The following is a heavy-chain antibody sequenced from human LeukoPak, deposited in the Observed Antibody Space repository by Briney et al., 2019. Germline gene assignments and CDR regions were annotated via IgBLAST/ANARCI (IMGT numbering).Heavy chain of an antibody. J-gene: IGHJ5*02. Sequence: SETLSLTCAVYGGSFSGYYWSWIRQPPGKGLEWIGEINHSGSTNCNPSLKSRVTISVDTSKNQFSLKLSSVTAADTAVYYCARGGPYCSSTSCYPSNWFDPWGQGTLVTVSS. D-gene: IGHD2-2*01. V-gene: IGHV4-34*01. CDR2: INHSGST. CDR3: ARGGPYCSSTSCYPSNWFDP. CDR1: GGSFSGYY.